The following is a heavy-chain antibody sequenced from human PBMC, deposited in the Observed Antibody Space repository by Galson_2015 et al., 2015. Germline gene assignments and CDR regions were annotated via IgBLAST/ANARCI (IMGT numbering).Heavy chain of an antibody. J-gene: IGHJ4*02. CDR3: AKDRPSHIVVVPAAIFDY. V-gene: IGHV3-23*01. D-gene: IGHD2-2*01. CDR1: GFTFSSYA. Sequence: SLRLSCAASGFTFSSYAMSWVRQAPGKGLEWVSAISGSGGSTYYADSVKGRFTISRDNSKNTLYLQMNSLRAEDTAVYYCAKDRPSHIVVVPAAIFDYWGQGTLVTVSS. CDR2: ISGSGGST.